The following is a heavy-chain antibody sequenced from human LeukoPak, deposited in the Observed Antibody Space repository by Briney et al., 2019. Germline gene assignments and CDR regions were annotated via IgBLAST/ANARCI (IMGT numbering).Heavy chain of an antibody. J-gene: IGHJ4*02. CDR1: GFTLSSYW. V-gene: IGHV3-7*01. D-gene: IGHD2-15*01. CDR3: ARDATHCSGGTCYDAFDY. CDR2: INRDGSQE. Sequence: PGGSLRLSCAASGFTLSSYWMTWVRQAPGKGLEWVANINRDGSQENYVDSVQGRFTISRDNAKNSLYLQMNSLRVEDPASYYCARDATHCSGGTCYDAFDYWGQAILVTVSS.